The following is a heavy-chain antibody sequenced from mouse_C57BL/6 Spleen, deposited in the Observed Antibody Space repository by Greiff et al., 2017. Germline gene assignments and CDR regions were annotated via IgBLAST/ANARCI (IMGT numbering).Heavy chain of an antibody. Sequence: QVQLQQSGPELVKPGASVKLSCKASGYTFTSYDINWVKQRPGQGLEWIGWIYPRDGSTKYNEKFKGKATLTVDTSSSTAYMELHSLTSEDSAVYFCAREEEITTVVAPSFDYWGQGTTLTVSS. J-gene: IGHJ2*01. CDR2: IYPRDGST. V-gene: IGHV1-85*01. CDR3: AREEEITTVVAPSFDY. D-gene: IGHD1-1*01. CDR1: GYTFTSYD.